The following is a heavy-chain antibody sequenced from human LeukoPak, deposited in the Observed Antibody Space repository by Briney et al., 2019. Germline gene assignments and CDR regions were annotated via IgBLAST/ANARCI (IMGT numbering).Heavy chain of an antibody. D-gene: IGHD2-21*01. CDR3: AREACGGALDQ. J-gene: IGHJ4*02. Sequence: PGGSLRLSCAASGFNFSSYVVHWVRQAPGKGLECVAVISNDGNNIHYVDSVKGRFTISRDNTKNTLYLQMNSLRAEDTAVYFCAREACGGALDQWGQGTLVTASS. V-gene: IGHV3-30-3*01. CDR1: GFNFSSYV. CDR2: ISNDGNNI.